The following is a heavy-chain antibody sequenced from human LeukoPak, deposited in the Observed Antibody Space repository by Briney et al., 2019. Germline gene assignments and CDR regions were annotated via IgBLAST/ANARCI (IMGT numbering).Heavy chain of an antibody. V-gene: IGHV5-51*01. D-gene: IGHD6-19*01. Sequence: NPGESLKISCKGSGYSFTSYWIGWVRQMPGKGLEWMGIIYPGDSDTRYSPSFQGQVTISADKSISTAYLQWSSLKASDTAMYYCARHGSSGWYYYYYYMDVWGKGTTVTVSS. CDR2: IYPGDSDT. J-gene: IGHJ6*03. CDR1: GYSFTSYW. CDR3: ARHGSSGWYYYYYYMDV.